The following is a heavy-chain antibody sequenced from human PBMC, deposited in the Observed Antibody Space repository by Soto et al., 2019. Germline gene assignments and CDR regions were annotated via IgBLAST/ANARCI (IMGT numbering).Heavy chain of an antibody. CDR1: GFTFSSYG. D-gene: IGHD3-10*01. V-gene: IGHV3-33*01. Sequence: PGGSLRLSCAASGFTFSSYGMHWVRQAPGKGLEWVAVIWYDGSNKYYADSVKGRFTISRDNSKNTLYLQMNSLRAEDTAVYYCARVGYYGSGSYSPFDYWGQGTLVTVSS. CDR2: IWYDGSNK. CDR3: ARVGYYGSGSYSPFDY. J-gene: IGHJ4*02.